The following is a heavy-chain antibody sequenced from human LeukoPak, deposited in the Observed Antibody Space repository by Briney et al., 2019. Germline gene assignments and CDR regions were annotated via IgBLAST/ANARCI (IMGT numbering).Heavy chain of an antibody. Sequence: PGGSLRLSCAASGFTFTNAWMNWVRQAPGKGLEWVGRIKSKTDGGTTDYAAPVKGRFTISRDDSKNTLYLQMNSLKTEDTAVYYCSTTYYYDSSEGYWGQGTLVTVSS. CDR1: GFTFTNAW. D-gene: IGHD3-22*01. V-gene: IGHV3-15*07. CDR2: IKSKTDGGTT. J-gene: IGHJ4*02. CDR3: STTYYYDSSEGY.